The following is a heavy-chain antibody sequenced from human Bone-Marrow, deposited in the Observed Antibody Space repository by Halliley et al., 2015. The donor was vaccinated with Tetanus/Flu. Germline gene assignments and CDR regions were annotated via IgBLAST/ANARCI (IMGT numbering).Heavy chain of an antibody. CDR3: ARRAACFDPGQTLRAWFDP. CDR2: IYHSGST. D-gene: IGHD3-16*01. CDR1: GGSVRSGSHY. V-gene: IGHV4-61*01. Sequence: TLSLTCNVSGGSVRSGSHYWTWIRQSPGKGLEWIAYIYHSGSTYYNPSLKSRIAISIDTSNNQFSLKLSSVTAADTAIYYCARRAACFDPGQTLRAWFDPWGQGTLVSVSS. J-gene: IGHJ5*02.